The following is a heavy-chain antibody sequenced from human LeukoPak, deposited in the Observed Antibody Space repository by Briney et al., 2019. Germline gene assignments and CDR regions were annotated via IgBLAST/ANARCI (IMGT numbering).Heavy chain of an antibody. V-gene: IGHV4-59*01. CDR3: ARDPGDDFWSGYAGY. CDR2: IYYSGST. J-gene: IGHJ4*02. Sequence: SETLSLTCTVSGGSISSYYWSWIRQPPGKGLGWIGYIYYSGSTNYNPSLKSRVTISVDTSKNQFSLKLSSVTAADTAVYYCARDPGDDFWSGYAGYWGQGTLVTVSS. CDR1: GGSISSYY. D-gene: IGHD3-3*01.